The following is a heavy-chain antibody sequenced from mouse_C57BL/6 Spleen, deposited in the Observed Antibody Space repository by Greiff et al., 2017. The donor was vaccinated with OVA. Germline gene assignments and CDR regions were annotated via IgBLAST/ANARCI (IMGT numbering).Heavy chain of an antibody. CDR2: FYPGDGDT. Sequence: QVQLQQSGPELVKPGASVKISCTASGYAFSSSWMNWLKQRPGKGLQWIGRFYPGDGDTNYNGKFKGKATLTADKSSSTAYIQLSSLTSEDSAVYFCAREGLDWYFDVWGTGTTVTVSS. D-gene: IGHD2-13*01. V-gene: IGHV1-82*01. CDR3: AREGLDWYFDV. CDR1: GYAFSSSW. J-gene: IGHJ1*03.